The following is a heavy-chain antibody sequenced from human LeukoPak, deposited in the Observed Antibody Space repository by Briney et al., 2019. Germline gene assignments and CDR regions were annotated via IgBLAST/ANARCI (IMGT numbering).Heavy chain of an antibody. Sequence: GESLRLSCAASGFSLSNYWMNWVRQTPGKGLEWVASIQPDGRKKYYVSSLRGRFTISRDDARNSLYLQMNSLRAEDTALYYCAEGGYWDRGTLVTVSS. CDR2: IQPDGRKK. V-gene: IGHV3-7*01. CDR3: AEGGY. J-gene: IGHJ4*02. CDR1: GFSLSNYW.